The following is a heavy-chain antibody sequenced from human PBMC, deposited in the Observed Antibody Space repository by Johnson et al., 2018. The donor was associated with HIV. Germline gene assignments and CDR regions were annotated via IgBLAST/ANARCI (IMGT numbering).Heavy chain of an antibody. CDR3: AKGVGATTNDAFDI. CDR1: GFTFDDYA. Sequence: VQLVESGGGLVQPGRSLRLSCAASGFTFDDYAMHWVRQAPGKGLEWVSGISWNSGSIGYADSVKGRFTISSDNAKNSLYLQMNSLRAEDTALYYCAKGVGATTNDAFDIWGQGTMVTVSS. CDR2: ISWNSGSI. V-gene: IGHV3-9*01. D-gene: IGHD1-26*01. J-gene: IGHJ3*02.